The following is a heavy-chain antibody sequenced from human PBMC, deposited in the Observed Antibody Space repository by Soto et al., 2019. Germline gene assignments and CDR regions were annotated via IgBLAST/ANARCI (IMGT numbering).Heavy chain of an antibody. J-gene: IGHJ4*02. CDR2: INSNGGST. D-gene: IGHD2-2*01. Sequence: PGGSLRLSFVASGLTFSRYVMTWVRQAPGKGLEWVSTINSNGGSTYYTDSVKGRFTISRDNSKNSLYLQMNGLRAEDTAVYFCARVPDLDYCSRTSCLYYFDYWGQGALVTVSS. V-gene: IGHV3-23*01. CDR3: ARVPDLDYCSRTSCLYYFDY. CDR1: GLTFSRYV.